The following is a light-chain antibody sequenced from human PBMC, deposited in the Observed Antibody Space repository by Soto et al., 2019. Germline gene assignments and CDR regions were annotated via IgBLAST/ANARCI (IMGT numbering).Light chain of an antibody. V-gene: IGLV1-47*01. CDR2: RNN. CDR1: SSNIGSNY. CDR3: QVWDSSSDHYV. J-gene: IGLJ1*01. Sequence: QSVLTQPPSASGTPGQRVTISCSGSSSNIGSNYVYWYQQLPGTAPKLLIYRNNQRPSGVPDRFSGSKSGTSASLAISGLRSEDEADYYCQVWDSSSDHYVFGTGTKLTVL.